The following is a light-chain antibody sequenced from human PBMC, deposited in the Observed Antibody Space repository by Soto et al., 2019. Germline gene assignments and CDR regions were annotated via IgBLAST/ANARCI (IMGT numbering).Light chain of an antibody. CDR1: SSNIGAGYD. CDR3: QSYDRSLSGWV. J-gene: IGLJ3*02. Sequence: QAVVTQPPSVSGAPGQRVTISCTGSSSNIGAGYDVQWYQQVPGTAPKLLISNSINRPSGVPDRFSGSRSDTSASLAITGIQAYDEADYYCQSYDRSLSGWVFGVGTKVTVL. V-gene: IGLV1-40*01. CDR2: NSI.